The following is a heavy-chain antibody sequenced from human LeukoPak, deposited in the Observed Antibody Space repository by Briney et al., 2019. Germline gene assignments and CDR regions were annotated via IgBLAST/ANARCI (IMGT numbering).Heavy chain of an antibody. CDR3: ARDRTYGSGSYYIYYYGMDV. D-gene: IGHD3-10*01. V-gene: IGHV4-61*01. Sequence: PSETLSLTCTVSGGSVSSGSYYWSWIRQPPGKGLVWIGYIYYSGSTNYNPSLKSRVTISVDTSKNQFSLKLSSVTAADTAVYYCARDRTYGSGSYYIYYYGMDVWGQGTTVTVSS. CDR2: IYYSGST. J-gene: IGHJ6*02. CDR1: GGSVSSGSYY.